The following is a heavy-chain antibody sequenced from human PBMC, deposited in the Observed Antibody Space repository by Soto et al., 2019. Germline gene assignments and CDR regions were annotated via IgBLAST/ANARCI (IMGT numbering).Heavy chain of an antibody. J-gene: IGHJ5*02. D-gene: IGHD6-13*01. Sequence: TLSLTCTVSGGSISSYYWSWIRQPPGKGLEWIGYIYYSGSTYYNPSLKSRVTISVDTSKNRFSLKLSSVTAADTAVYYCARAARNRFIAAAGTWWFDPWGQGTLVTVSS. CDR2: IYYSGST. CDR1: GGSISSYY. CDR3: ARAARNRFIAAAGTWWFDP. V-gene: IGHV4-59*01.